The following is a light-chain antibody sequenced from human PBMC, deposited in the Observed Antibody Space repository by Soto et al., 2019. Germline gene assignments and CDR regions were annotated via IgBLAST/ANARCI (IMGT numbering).Light chain of an antibody. CDR3: QHYGRSAIFT. CDR1: QSLSSNY. V-gene: IGKV3-20*01. J-gene: IGKJ3*01. Sequence: EIVLTQSPGTLSLSPGERATLSCRASQSLSSNYLAWYQRKPGQAPRLLIYGASSRASGIPDRFSGSGSGTYFTLTISSLEPEDFAVYYCQHYGRSAIFTLGPGTTVDIK. CDR2: GAS.